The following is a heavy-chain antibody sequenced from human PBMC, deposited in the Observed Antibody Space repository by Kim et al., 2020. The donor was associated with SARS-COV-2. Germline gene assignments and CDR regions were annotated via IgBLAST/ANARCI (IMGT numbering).Heavy chain of an antibody. CDR3: ARGPGDYYGAFYGMDV. J-gene: IGHJ6*02. CDR1: RFTFSSYE. D-gene: IGHD4-17*01. Sequence: GGSLRLSCAASRFTFSSYEMNWVRQAPGKGLEWVSYISGSGTIVYYAGSVKGRFTISRDNAKNSLYLQMNSLRAEDTAVYYCARGPGDYYGAFYGMDVWGQGTTVTVSS. CDR2: ISGSGTIV. V-gene: IGHV3-48*03.